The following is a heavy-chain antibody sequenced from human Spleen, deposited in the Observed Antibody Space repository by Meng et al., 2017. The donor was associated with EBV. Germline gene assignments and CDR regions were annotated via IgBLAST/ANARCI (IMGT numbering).Heavy chain of an antibody. V-gene: IGHV1-46*01. CDR3: ARGHSGYDYLNY. D-gene: IGHD5-12*01. Sequence: RSGAYVKKPGSAVKLSCQASGNTFPNSYMHWVRQAPGQGLEWLGMINPRGGDTAYAQKFQGRVTVTTDTSTNMVHMELSSLRSDDTAVYYCARGHSGYDYLNYWGQGTLVTVSS. J-gene: IGHJ4*02. CDR2: INPRGGDT. CDR1: GNTFPNSY.